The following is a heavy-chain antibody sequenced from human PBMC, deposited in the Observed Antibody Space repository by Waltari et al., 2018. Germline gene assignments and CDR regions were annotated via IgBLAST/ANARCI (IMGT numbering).Heavy chain of an antibody. D-gene: IGHD1-26*01. V-gene: IGHV3-48*03. CDR1: GFTFRSYD. Sequence: EVQLVESGGGLVQPGGSLRLSCAASGFTFRSYDMNWVRQAPGKGLEWVSYISSSGSTIYYADSVKGRFTISRDNAKNSLYLQMNSLRAEDTAVYYCARAGDSGSYDYWGQGTLVTVSS. CDR3: ARAGDSGSYDY. CDR2: ISSSGSTI. J-gene: IGHJ4*02.